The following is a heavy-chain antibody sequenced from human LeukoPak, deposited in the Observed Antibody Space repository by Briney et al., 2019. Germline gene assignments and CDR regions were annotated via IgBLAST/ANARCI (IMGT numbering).Heavy chain of an antibody. V-gene: IGHV3-23*01. D-gene: IGHD3-22*01. CDR1: GFPFSAHW. CDR2: ISGSGFST. CDR3: AKVYSGYYPFDP. J-gene: IGHJ5*02. Sequence: GGSLRLSCATSGFPFSAHWMSWVRQAPGKGLEWVSAISGSGFSTYYADSVKGRFTISRGNSKNTLYLQMNSLRAEDTAVYYCAKVYSGYYPFDPWGQGTLVTVSS.